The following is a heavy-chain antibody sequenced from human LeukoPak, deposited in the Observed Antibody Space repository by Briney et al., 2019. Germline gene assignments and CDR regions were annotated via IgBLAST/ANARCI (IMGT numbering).Heavy chain of an antibody. J-gene: IGHJ4*02. Sequence: PGGSLRLSCAASGFTFSSYWMSWVRQAPGKGLEWVSRIYSDGSTTSYADSVKGRFTISRDNAKNSLSLQMNSLRADDTALYYCARVLPLHGFDYWGQGTLVTVSS. CDR2: IYSDGSTT. V-gene: IGHV3-74*01. CDR3: ARVLPLHGFDY. CDR1: GFTFSSYW. D-gene: IGHD2-21*02.